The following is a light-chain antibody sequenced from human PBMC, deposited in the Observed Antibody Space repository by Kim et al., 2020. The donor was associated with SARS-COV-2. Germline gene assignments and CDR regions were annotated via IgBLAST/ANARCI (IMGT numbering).Light chain of an antibody. CDR3: QQSHSTPRT. J-gene: IGKJ1*01. CDR2: AAS. CDR1: QSISSY. V-gene: IGKV1-39*01. Sequence: DIQMTQSPSSLSASVGVRVTITCRTSQSISSYLNWYQQKPGKAPKFLIYAASNLQSGVPSRFSGSGSGTDFTLTITSLQPEDFATYYCQQSHSTPRTFGQGTKVDIK.